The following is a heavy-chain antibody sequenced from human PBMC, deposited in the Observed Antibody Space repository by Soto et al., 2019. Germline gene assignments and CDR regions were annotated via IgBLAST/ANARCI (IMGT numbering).Heavy chain of an antibody. CDR1: GGSFSGYY. J-gene: IGHJ4*02. D-gene: IGHD6-13*01. Sequence: SETLSLTCAVYGGSFSGYYWSWIRQPPGKGLEWIGEINHSGSTNYNPSLKSRVTISVDTSKNQFSLKLSSVTAADTAVYYCARGIAAAGTPFDYWGQGTLVTVSS. CDR3: ARGIAAAGTPFDY. CDR2: INHSGST. V-gene: IGHV4-34*01.